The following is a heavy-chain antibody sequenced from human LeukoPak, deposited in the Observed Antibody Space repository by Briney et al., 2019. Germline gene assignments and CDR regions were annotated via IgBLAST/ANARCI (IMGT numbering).Heavy chain of an antibody. D-gene: IGHD3-22*01. CDR3: ARFPQWGHDSSGAFDI. V-gene: IGHV3-53*01. CDR2: IYSSGTT. J-gene: IGHJ3*02. Sequence: GGSLRLSCAASGFTVSSNYMTWVRQAPGKGLEWVSVIYSSGTTFYAESVKGRFTVSRDNSKNTLYLQMNSLRVEDTAVYCCARFPQWGHDSSGAFDICGQGTMVTVSS. CDR1: GFTVSSNY.